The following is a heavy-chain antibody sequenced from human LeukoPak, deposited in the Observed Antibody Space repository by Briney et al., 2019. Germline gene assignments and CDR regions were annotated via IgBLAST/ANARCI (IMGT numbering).Heavy chain of an antibody. J-gene: IGHJ4*02. Sequence: KVSCKASGGTFSSYTISWVRQAPGQGLEWMGRINPILGIANYAQKFQGRVTVTADKSTSTAYMELSSLRSEDTAVYYCARRDGYNPFDYWGQGTLVTVSS. CDR1: GGTFSSYT. D-gene: IGHD5-24*01. CDR2: INPILGIA. V-gene: IGHV1-69*02. CDR3: ARRDGYNPFDY.